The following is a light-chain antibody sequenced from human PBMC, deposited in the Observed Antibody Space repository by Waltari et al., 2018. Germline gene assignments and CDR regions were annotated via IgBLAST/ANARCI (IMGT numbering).Light chain of an antibody. V-gene: IGLV2-11*01. CDR3: CSYAGSLWV. CDR1: SSDVCGSNS. CDR2: DVT. Sequence: QSALTQPRSVSGSPVQSVTISCTGTSSDVCGSNSFSWYQQQPDKVPKLIIHDVTGRPSGVPDRCSGSKSGNTASLASSGLQADDEADYYCCSYAGSLWVFGGGTKVTVL. J-gene: IGLJ2*01.